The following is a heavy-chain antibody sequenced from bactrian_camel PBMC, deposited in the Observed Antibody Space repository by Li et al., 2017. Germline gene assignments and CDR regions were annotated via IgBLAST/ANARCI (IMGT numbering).Heavy chain of an antibody. CDR2: LYTAGDST. CDR3: AAVSTVFSLPPSFSSGCHDALGSAS. Sequence: HVQLVESGGGSVQTGGSLKLSCVASGEGVYKSACMGWFRQGPGQKREAVAALYTAGDSTFYADSVKGRFTISRDNVKNTMYLQMTSLKPEDTAVYYCAAVSTVFSLPPSFSSGCHDALGSASWGQGTQVTVS. CDR1: GEGVYKSAC. J-gene: IGHJ6*01. V-gene: IGHV3S54*01. D-gene: IGHD5*01.